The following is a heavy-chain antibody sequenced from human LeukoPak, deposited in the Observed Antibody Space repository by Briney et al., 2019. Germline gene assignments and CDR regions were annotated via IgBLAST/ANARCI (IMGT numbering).Heavy chain of an antibody. J-gene: IGHJ5*02. V-gene: IGHV3-48*01. Sequence: GGSLRLSCAASGFTFSSYSMNWVRQAPGKGLEWVSYISSSSSTIYYADSVKGRFTISRDNAKNSLYLQMNSLRAEDTAVYYCARGGGDYVSKYNWFDPWGQGTLVTVSS. CDR3: ARGGGDYVSKYNWFDP. D-gene: IGHD4-17*01. CDR1: GFTFSSYS. CDR2: ISSSSSTI.